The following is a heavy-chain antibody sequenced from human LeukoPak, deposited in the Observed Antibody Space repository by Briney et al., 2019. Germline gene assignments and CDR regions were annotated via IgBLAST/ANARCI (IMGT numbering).Heavy chain of an antibody. CDR1: GYTFTGYY. D-gene: IGHD1-26*01. J-gene: IGHJ5*02. Sequence: ASVKVSCKASGYTFTGYYIHWVRQAPGQGLEWMGIINPSGGSTSYAQKFQGRVTMTRDTSTSTVYMELSSLRSEDTAVYYCARGGERRPWFDPWGQGTLVTVSS. CDR3: ARGGERRPWFDP. V-gene: IGHV1-46*01. CDR2: INPSGGST.